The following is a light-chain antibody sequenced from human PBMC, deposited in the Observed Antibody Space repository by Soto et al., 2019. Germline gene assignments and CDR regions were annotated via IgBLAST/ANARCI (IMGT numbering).Light chain of an antibody. J-gene: IGLJ1*01. CDR1: SSDVGGYNY. CDR3: SSYTSSSTRLYV. CDR2: DVS. Sequence: QSALTQPASVSGSPGQSITLSCTGTSSDVGGYNYVSWYQQHPGKAPKLMIYDVSNRPSGVSNRSSGSKSGNTASLTISGLQAEDEDDYYCSSYTSSSTRLYVFGTGTKVTVL. V-gene: IGLV2-14*01.